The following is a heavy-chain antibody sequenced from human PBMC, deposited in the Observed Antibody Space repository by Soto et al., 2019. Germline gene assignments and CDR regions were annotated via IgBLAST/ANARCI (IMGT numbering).Heavy chain of an antibody. V-gene: IGHV6-1*01. CDR2: TYFRYRWYD. CDR3: AREEGQVGGFDY. J-gene: IGHJ4*02. Sequence: PSQRLSLPCFISGDSVSSKTAACKWISQSPSRGLEWLGRTYFRYRWYDDYALSVKGRMTVNPDTSKNLFSLELNSVTPDDTAIYYCAREEGQVGGFDYWGQGNLVTVSS. D-gene: IGHD3-10*01. CDR1: GDSVSSKTAA.